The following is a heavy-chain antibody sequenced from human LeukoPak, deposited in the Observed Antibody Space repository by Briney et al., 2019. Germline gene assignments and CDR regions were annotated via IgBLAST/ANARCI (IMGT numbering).Heavy chain of an antibody. CDR3: ARVRSGYSGYEALGY. CDR2: INPNSGGT. D-gene: IGHD5-12*01. CDR1: GYTFTGYH. V-gene: IGHV1-2*02. J-gene: IGHJ4*02. Sequence: GASVKVSCKTSGYTFTGYHMHWVRRAPGQGLEWMGWINPNSGGTTYAQKFQGRVTMTRDTSISTAYMDLSSLRSDDTAVYYCARVRSGYSGYEALGYWGQGTLVTVSS.